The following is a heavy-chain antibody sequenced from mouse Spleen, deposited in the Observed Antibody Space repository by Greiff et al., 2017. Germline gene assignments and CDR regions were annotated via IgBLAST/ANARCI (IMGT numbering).Heavy chain of an antibody. CDR1: GYSITSDYA. Sequence: EVKLMESGPGLVKPSQSLSLTCTVTGYSITSDYAWNWIRQFPGNKLEWMGYISYSGSTSYNPSLKSRISITRDTSKNQFFLQLNSVTTEDTATYYCATVYRYYFDYWGQGTTLTVSS. CDR3: ATVYRYYFDY. D-gene: IGHD2-14*01. V-gene: IGHV3-2*02. J-gene: IGHJ2*01. CDR2: ISYSGST.